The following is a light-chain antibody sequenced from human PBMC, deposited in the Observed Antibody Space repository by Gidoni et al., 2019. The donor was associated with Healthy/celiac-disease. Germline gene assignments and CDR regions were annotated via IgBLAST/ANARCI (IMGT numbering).Light chain of an antibody. CDR3: QQYNNWPFT. CDR1: QSVSSN. Sequence: EIVMTQSPATLSVSPGERATLSCRASQSVSSNFAWYQQKPGQAPRLLIYGASTRATGIPARFSGSGSGTEFTRTISSLQSEDFAVYYCQQYNNWPFTFXPXTKVDIK. J-gene: IGKJ3*01. CDR2: GAS. V-gene: IGKV3-15*01.